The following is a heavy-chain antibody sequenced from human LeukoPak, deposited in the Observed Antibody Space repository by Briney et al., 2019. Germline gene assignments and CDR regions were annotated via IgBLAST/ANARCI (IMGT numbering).Heavy chain of an antibody. J-gene: IGHJ4*02. D-gene: IGHD5-12*01. Sequence: ASVKVSCKASGYTFTGYYMHWVRQAPGQGLEWMGWINPNSGGTNYAQKFQGRVTMTRDTSISTAYMELSRLRSDNTAVYYCARGSGEATIYRELDYWGQGTLVTVSS. CDR1: GYTFTGYY. CDR3: ARGSGEATIYRELDY. CDR2: INPNSGGT. V-gene: IGHV1-2*02.